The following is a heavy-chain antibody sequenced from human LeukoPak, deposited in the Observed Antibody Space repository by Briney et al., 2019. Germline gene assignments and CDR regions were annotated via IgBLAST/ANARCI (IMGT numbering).Heavy chain of an antibody. CDR2: ISYDGSNK. J-gene: IGHJ4*02. D-gene: IGHD3-22*01. CDR3: ARGPSYYDSSGYQSSHFDY. Sequence: PGGSLRLSCAASGFTFSSYAMHWVRQAPGKGLEWVAVISYDGSNKYYADSVKGRFTISRDNSKNTLYLQMNSLRAEDTAVYYCARGPSYYDSSGYQSSHFDYWGQGTLVTVSS. V-gene: IGHV3-30-3*01. CDR1: GFTFSSYA.